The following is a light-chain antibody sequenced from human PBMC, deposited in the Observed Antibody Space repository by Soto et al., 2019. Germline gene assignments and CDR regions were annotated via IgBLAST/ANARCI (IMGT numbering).Light chain of an antibody. J-gene: IGKJ1*01. CDR3: QQYNNWRT. CDR2: AAS. V-gene: IGKV3-15*01. Sequence: EVVMTQSPATLSVSPGDKVSLSCRANQTISNMLAWYQQKPGQAPRLLIYAASTRATGVSARFSGSGSGTEFTLTISSLQSEDFAVYYCQQYNNWRTFGQGTKVDIK. CDR1: QTISNM.